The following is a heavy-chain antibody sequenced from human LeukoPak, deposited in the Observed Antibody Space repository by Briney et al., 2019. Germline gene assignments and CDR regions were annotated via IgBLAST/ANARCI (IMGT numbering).Heavy chain of an antibody. Sequence: SETLSLIYTVPGRSIGRYYSGWVRQPPGKGLEWIGYIDDSGRTNYNPSLKSRVTISVATSKNQFSLKLISESAADTAVYYCARHGGASSFDYWGRGTLVTVSS. J-gene: IGHJ4*02. CDR1: GRSIGRYY. CDR3: ARHGGASSFDY. D-gene: IGHD3-16*01. CDR2: IDDSGRT. V-gene: IGHV4-59*08.